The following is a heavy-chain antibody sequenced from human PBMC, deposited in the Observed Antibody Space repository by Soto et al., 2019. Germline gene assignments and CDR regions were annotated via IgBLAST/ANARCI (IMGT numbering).Heavy chain of an antibody. CDR1: GLTFNRYW. J-gene: IGHJ5*02. V-gene: IGHV3-74*01. CDR3: AREFCSGGNCYTYYFDP. Sequence: DVQLVETGGGVVPPGGSLRLSCAASGLTFNRYWMHWVRHAPGKGLVWVSHINTDGSNTNYADSVKGRFTISRVNAKSTLFLQMNSLRDEDTAVYYCAREFCSGGNCYTYYFDPWGQGIPVTVSS. CDR2: INTDGSNT. D-gene: IGHD2-15*01.